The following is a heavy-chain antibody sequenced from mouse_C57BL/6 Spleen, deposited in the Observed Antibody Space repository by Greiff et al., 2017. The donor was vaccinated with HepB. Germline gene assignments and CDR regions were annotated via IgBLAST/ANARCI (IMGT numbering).Heavy chain of an antibody. D-gene: IGHD1-1*01. CDR1: GFTFSDYY. J-gene: IGHJ1*03. CDR3: ARDGVYYGSSYWYFDV. Sequence: EVKLMESEGGLVQPGSSMKLSCTASGFTFSDYYMAWVRQVPEKGLEWVANINYDGSSTYYLDSLKSRFIISSDNAKNILYLQMSSLKSEDTATYYCARDGVYYGSSYWYFDVWGTGTTVTVSS. V-gene: IGHV5-16*01. CDR2: INYDGSST.